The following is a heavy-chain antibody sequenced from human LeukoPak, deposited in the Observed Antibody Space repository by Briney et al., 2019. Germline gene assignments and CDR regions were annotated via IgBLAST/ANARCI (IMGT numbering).Heavy chain of an antibody. CDR2: IRSKANSYAT. D-gene: IGHD7-27*01. J-gene: IGHJ6*02. CDR1: GFIFSGSA. V-gene: IGHV3-73*01. Sequence: GGSLRLSCTASGFIFSGSAMHWVRQASGKGLEWVGRIRSKANSYATAYAASVKGRFTVSRDDSKNTAYLQMNSLKTEDTAVYYCTRPSLTGDGGMDVWGQGTTVTVSS. CDR3: TRPSLTGDGGMDV.